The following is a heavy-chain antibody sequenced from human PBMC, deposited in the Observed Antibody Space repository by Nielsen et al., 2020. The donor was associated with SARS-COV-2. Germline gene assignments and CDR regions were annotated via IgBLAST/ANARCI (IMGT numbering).Heavy chain of an antibody. V-gene: IGHV4-59*08. Sequence: GSLRLTCTVSGGSISSYYWSWIRQPPGKGLEWIGYIYYSGSTNYNPSLKSRVTISVDTSKNQFSLKLSSVTAADTAVYYCARSRVSSSWYRSDYWGQGTLVTVSS. D-gene: IGHD6-13*01. CDR2: IYYSGST. CDR3: ARSRVSSSWYRSDY. CDR1: GGSISSYY. J-gene: IGHJ4*02.